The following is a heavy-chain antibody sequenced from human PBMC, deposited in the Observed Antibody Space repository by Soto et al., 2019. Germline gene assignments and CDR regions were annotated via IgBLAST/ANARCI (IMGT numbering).Heavy chain of an antibody. CDR2: ISGSGGST. V-gene: IGHV3-23*01. J-gene: IGHJ6*03. CDR1: GFTFSSYA. Sequence: GGSLRLSCAASGFTFSSYAMSWVRQAPGKGLEWVSAISGSGGSTYYADSVKGRFTISRDNSKNTLYLQMNSLRAEDTAVYYCAKTGRETYYDFWSGYYAQYYYYYYYMDVWGKGATVTVS. CDR3: AKTGRETYYDFWSGYYAQYYYYYYYMDV. D-gene: IGHD3-3*01.